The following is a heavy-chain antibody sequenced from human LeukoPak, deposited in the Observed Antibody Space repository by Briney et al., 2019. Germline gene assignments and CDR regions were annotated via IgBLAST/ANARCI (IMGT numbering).Heavy chain of an antibody. J-gene: IGHJ4*02. V-gene: IGHV4-59*01. D-gene: IGHD3-10*01. CDR3: ARESSGSRIDY. CDR2: IYYSGST. CDR1: GGSISSYY. Sequence: SETLSLTCTVSGGSISSYYWSWIRQPPGKGLEWIGYIYYSGSTNYNPSLKSRVTISVDTSKNQFSLKLSSVTAADTAVYYCARESSGSRIDYWAQETLVTVSS.